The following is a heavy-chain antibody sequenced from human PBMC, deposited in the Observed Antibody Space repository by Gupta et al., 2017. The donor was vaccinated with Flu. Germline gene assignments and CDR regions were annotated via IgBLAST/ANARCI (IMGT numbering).Heavy chain of an antibody. D-gene: IGHD2-15*01. Sequence: EVQLVESGGGLVQPGGSLRLSCAASGFTFSSYEMNWVRQAPGKGLEWVSYSSSSGSNIYYADSVKGRVTSSRDNAKNSLYLQMNSMRAEDTAVDYCARAVKVVATSSNYYYYGMDVWGQGNTVTVSS. CDR2: SSSSGSNI. CDR3: ARAVKVVATSSNYYYYGMDV. CDR1: GFTFSSYE. V-gene: IGHV3-48*03. J-gene: IGHJ6*02.